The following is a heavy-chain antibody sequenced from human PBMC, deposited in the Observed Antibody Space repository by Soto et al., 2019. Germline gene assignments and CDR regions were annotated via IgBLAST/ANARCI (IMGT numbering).Heavy chain of an antibody. Sequence: SETLSLTCAVYGGSFSGYYWSWIRQPPGKGLEWIGEINHSGSTNYNPSLKSRVTISVDTSKNQFSLKLSSVTAADTAVYYCARGRAVVTATKNNWFDPWGQGTLVTVSS. J-gene: IGHJ5*02. CDR3: ARGRAVVTATKNNWFDP. CDR2: INHSGST. V-gene: IGHV4-34*01. CDR1: GGSFSGYY. D-gene: IGHD2-21*02.